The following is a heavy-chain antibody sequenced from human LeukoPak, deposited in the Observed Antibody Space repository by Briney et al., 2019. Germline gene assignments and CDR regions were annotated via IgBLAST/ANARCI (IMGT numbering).Heavy chain of an antibody. CDR3: ARDLVGATGPYYYYYMDV. CDR1: GFTFSSYA. V-gene: IGHV3-30*01. CDR2: IPYDGSNK. J-gene: IGHJ6*03. Sequence: GGSLRLSCAASGFTFSSYAMHWVRQAPGKGLEWVAVIPYDGSNKYYADSVKGRFTISRDNSKNTLYLQMNSLRAEDTAVYYCARDLVGATGPYYYYYMDVWGKGTTVTVSS. D-gene: IGHD1-26*01.